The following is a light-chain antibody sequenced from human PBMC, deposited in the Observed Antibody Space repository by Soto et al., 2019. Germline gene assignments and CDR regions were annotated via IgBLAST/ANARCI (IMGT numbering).Light chain of an antibody. Sequence: VLTQSPATLSLSPGEGATLSCRASQSVSSYLAWYQQKPGQAPRLLIYDASNRATGIPARFSGSGSGTDFTLTISSLEPEDFAVYYCQQRSNWPPSATFGQGTKVDIK. J-gene: IGKJ1*01. CDR1: QSVSSY. CDR2: DAS. V-gene: IGKV3-11*01. CDR3: QQRSNWPPSAT.